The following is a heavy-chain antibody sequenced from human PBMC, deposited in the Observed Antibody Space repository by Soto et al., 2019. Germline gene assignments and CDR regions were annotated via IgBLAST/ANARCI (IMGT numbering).Heavy chain of an antibody. V-gene: IGHV1-69*13. J-gene: IGHJ6*02. Sequence: SVKVSCKASGGTFSSYAISWVRQAPGQGLEWMGGIIPIFGTANYAQKFQGRVTITADESTSTAYMELSSLRSEDTAVYYCARDPYAAAAGVYYYGMDVWGQGTTVTVSS. D-gene: IGHD6-13*01. CDR3: ARDPYAAAAGVYYYGMDV. CDR1: GGTFSSYA. CDR2: IIPIFGTA.